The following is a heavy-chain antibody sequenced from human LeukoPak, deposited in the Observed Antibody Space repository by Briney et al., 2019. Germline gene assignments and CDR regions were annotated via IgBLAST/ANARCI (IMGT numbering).Heavy chain of an antibody. CDR3: ARDDTVTTRVGFID. CDR2: IKQDGSEK. V-gene: IGHV3-7*01. J-gene: IGHJ4*02. CDR1: GFTFSSYW. D-gene: IGHD4-17*01. Sequence: GGSLRLSCAASGFTFSSYWMSWVRQAPGKGLEWEANIKQDGSEKYYVDSVKGRFTISRDNAKNSLYLQMNSLRAEDTAVYYCARDDTVTTRVGFIDWGQGTLVTVSS.